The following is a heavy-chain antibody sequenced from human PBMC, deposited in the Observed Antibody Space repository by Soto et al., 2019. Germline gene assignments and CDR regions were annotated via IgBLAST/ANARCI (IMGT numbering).Heavy chain of an antibody. Sequence: SQTLSLTCAISGDSVSRNSAAWNWIRQSPSRGLEWLGRTYYRSKWYNDYAVSVKSRITINPDTSKNQFSLQLNSVTPEDTAVYYCARDSYYDFWSGYLTHDAFDIWGQGTMVTVSS. D-gene: IGHD3-3*01. CDR1: GDSVSRNSAA. V-gene: IGHV6-1*01. J-gene: IGHJ3*02. CDR3: ARDSYYDFWSGYLTHDAFDI. CDR2: TYYRSKWYN.